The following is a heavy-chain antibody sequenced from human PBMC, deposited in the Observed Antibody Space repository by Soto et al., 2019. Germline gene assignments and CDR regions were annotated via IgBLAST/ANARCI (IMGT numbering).Heavy chain of an antibody. CDR3: TTDHYPHRPPGYYGMDV. V-gene: IGHV3-15*01. CDR2: IKSKTDGGTT. CDR1: GFTFSNAW. Sequence: GGSLRLSCAASGFTFSNAWMSWVRQAPGKGLEWVGRIKSKTDGGTTDYAAPVKGRFTISRDDSKNTLYLQMNSLKTEDTAVYYCTTDHYPHRPPGYYGMDVWGQGTTVTVSS. D-gene: IGHD1-26*01. J-gene: IGHJ6*02.